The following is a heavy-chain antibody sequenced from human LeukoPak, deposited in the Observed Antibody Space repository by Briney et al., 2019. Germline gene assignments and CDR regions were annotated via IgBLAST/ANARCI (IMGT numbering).Heavy chain of an antibody. CDR3: ARVLWFGELVLVGFDP. CDR2: MNPNSGNT. Sequence: ASVKVSCKASGYTFTSYDINWVRQATGQGLEWMGWMNPNSGNTGYAQKFQGRGTITRNTSISTAYMELSSLRSEDTAVYYCARVLWFGELVLVGFDPWGQGTLVTVSS. V-gene: IGHV1-8*01. CDR1: GYTFTSYD. J-gene: IGHJ5*02. D-gene: IGHD3-10*01.